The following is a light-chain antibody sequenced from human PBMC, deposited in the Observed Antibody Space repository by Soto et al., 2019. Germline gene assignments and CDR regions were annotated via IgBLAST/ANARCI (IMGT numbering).Light chain of an antibody. CDR3: QQYGSSPRT. J-gene: IGKJ1*01. CDR2: GAS. Sequence: ETVLTLSPGTLSLSPGERATLSCRASHSVSSRYLAWYQQKPGQAPRLLIYGASSRATGIPDRFSGSGSGTDFILTISRLEPEDFAVYYCQQYGSSPRTFGQGTKVDIK. V-gene: IGKV3-20*01. CDR1: HSVSSRY.